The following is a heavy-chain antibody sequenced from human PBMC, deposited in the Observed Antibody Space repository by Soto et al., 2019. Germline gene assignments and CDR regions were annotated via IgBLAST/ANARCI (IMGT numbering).Heavy chain of an antibody. D-gene: IGHD6-19*01. CDR3: AREQWLVLPGYYYYGMDV. CDR2: ISAYNGNT. V-gene: IGHV1-18*04. CDR1: GYTFTSYG. J-gene: IGHJ6*02. Sequence: ASVKVSCKASGYTFTSYGISWVRQAPGQGLEWMGWISAYNGNTNYAQKLQGRVTMTTDTSTSTAYMELRSLRSDDTAVYYCAREQWLVLPGYYYYGMDVWGQGTTVTVSS.